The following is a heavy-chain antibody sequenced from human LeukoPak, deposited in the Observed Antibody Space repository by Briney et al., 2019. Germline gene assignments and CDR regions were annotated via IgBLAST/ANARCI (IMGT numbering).Heavy chain of an antibody. D-gene: IGHD3-10*01. CDR2: VSYEGSTV. CDR3: TKEGLGSGTFSAWFDL. J-gene: IGHJ5*02. Sequence: PGGSLRLSCAASGFTFSSYGMHWVRQAPGKGLEWVAVVSYEGSTVYYADSVKGRFTISRDNSKNTLYLQMNSLRVEDTAVYYCTKEGLGSGTFSAWFDLWGQGTLVTVSS. CDR1: GFTFSSYG. V-gene: IGHV3-30*18.